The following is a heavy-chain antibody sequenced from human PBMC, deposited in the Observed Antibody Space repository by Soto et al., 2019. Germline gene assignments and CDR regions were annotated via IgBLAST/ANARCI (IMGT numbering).Heavy chain of an antibody. Sequence: EVQLVESGGGLVQPGGSLRLSCAASGFTFSSYWMSWVRQAPGKGLEWVANIKQDGSEKYYVDSVKGRLTISRDNAKNSLYLQMNSLRAEDTAVYYCARADPLGYSYPLDYWGQGTLVTVSS. V-gene: IGHV3-7*05. CDR2: IKQDGSEK. J-gene: IGHJ4*02. CDR1: GFTFSSYW. CDR3: ARADPLGYSYPLDY. D-gene: IGHD5-18*01.